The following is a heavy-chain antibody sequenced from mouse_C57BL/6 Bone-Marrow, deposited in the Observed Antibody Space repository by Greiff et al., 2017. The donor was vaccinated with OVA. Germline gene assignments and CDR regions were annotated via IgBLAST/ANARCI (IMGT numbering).Heavy chain of an antibody. D-gene: IGHD3-2*02. Sequence: VQLQQPGAELVKPGASVKLSCKASGYTFTSYWMQWVKQRPGQGLEWIGEIDPSDSYTNYNQKFKGKATLTVDTSSSTAYMQLSSLTSEDSAVYFCAREADSSGPAWFAYWGQGTLVTVSA. CDR2: IDPSDSYT. CDR1: GYTFTSYW. CDR3: AREADSSGPAWFAY. V-gene: IGHV1-50*01. J-gene: IGHJ3*01.